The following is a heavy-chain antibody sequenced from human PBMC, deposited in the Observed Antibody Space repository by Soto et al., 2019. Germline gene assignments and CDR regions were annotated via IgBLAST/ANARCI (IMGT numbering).Heavy chain of an antibody. CDR2: IYYSGST. CDR1: GGSISSYY. J-gene: IGHJ5*02. V-gene: IGHV4-59*12. Sequence: SETLSLTCTVSGGSISSYYWSWIRQPPGKGLEWIGYIYYSGSTNYNPSLKSRVTISVDTSKNQFSLKTEDTAVYYCTRATPRDTIFGVVPFGVGVWWFDPWGQGTLVTVSS. D-gene: IGHD3-3*01. CDR3: TRATPRDTIFGVVPFGVGVWWFDP.